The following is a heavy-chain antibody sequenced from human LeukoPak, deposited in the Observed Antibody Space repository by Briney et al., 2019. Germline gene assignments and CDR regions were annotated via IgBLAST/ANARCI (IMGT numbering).Heavy chain of an antibody. CDR2: INPNSGGT. J-gene: IGHJ6*02. D-gene: IGHD3-3*01. CDR1: GYTFTGYY. Sequence: ASVKVSCKASGYTFTGYYMHWVRQAPGQGLEWMGRINPNSGGTNYAQKFQGRVTMTRDTSISTAYMELRSLRSDDTAVYYCARVHDFWSGPYYYYYYGMDVWGQGTTVTVSS. V-gene: IGHV1-2*06. CDR3: ARVHDFWSGPYYYYYYGMDV.